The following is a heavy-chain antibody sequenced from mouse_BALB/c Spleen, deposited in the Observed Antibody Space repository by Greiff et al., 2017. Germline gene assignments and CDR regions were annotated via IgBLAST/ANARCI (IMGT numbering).Heavy chain of an antibody. Sequence: EVQLQESGGGLVKLGGSLKLSCAASGFTFSSYYMSWVRQTPEKRLELVAAINSNGGSTYYPDTVKGRFTISRDNAKNTLYLQMSSLKSEDTALYYCARLYDYDVGNYAMDYWGQGTSVTVSS. J-gene: IGHJ4*01. V-gene: IGHV5-6-2*01. CDR3: ARLYDYDVGNYAMDY. CDR1: GFTFSSYY. CDR2: INSNGGST. D-gene: IGHD2-4*01.